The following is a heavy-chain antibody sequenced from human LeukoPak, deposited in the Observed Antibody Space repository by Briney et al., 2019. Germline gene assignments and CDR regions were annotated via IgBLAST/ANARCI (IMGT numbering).Heavy chain of an antibody. Sequence: ASVKDSCKASVYTFTGYYMHWVRQAPGQGLEWMGWINPNSGGTNYAQKFQGRVAMTRDTSISTAYMELSRLRSDDTAVYYCATEVGVWEVGATESRFRYWGQGTLVTVSS. CDR3: ATEVGVWEVGATESRFRY. J-gene: IGHJ4*02. CDR1: VYTFTGYY. D-gene: IGHD1-26*01. V-gene: IGHV1-2*02. CDR2: INPNSGGT.